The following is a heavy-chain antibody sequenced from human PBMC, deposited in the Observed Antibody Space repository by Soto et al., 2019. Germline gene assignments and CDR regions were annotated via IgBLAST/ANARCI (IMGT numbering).Heavy chain of an antibody. CDR3: ARDKGYSSGFDP. CDR1: GFTFRSYS. Sequence: EVQLVESGGGLVKPGGSLRLSCAASGFTFRSYSMNWVRQAPGKGLEWVSSISSSSSYIYYADSVKGRFTISRDNAKNSLYLQMNSLRAEDTAVYYCARDKGYSSGFDPWGQGTLVTVSS. CDR2: ISSSSSYI. V-gene: IGHV3-21*01. D-gene: IGHD6-25*01. J-gene: IGHJ5*02.